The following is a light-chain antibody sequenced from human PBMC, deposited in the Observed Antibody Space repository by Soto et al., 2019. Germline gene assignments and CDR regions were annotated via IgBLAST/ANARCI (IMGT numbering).Light chain of an antibody. J-gene: IGKJ4*01. CDR2: DAS. CDR3: QMYGSSVT. V-gene: IGKV3-20*01. Sequence: DIVLTQSPGTLSLSPGERATLSCRASQSVRSRYLAWYQQKAGQAPRLLIYDASRRATGIPDRFSDSGSGTHFPLTISRLEPEDLAVYYCQMYGSSVTFGGGTKVEIK. CDR1: QSVRSRY.